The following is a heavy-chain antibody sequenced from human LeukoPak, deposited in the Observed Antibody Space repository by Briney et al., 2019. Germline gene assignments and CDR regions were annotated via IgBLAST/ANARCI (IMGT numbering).Heavy chain of an antibody. CDR1: GFIFSDHY. CDR3: ARGYSRAAFDT. V-gene: IGHV3-11*04. CDR2: ISSTGGTI. D-gene: IGHD2-15*01. J-gene: IGHJ3*02. Sequence: PGGSLRLSCAASGFIFSDHYMDWVRQAPGKGLEWVSFISSTGGTIYYADAVKGRFTVSRDNAKNSLLLQMNSLRAEDTALYYCARGYSRAAFDTWGQGTMVTVSS.